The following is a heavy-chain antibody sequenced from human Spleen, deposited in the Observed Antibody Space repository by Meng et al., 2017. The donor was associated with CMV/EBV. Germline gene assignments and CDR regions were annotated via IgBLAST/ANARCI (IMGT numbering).Heavy chain of an antibody. CDR3: AKDVSPFDP. Sequence: LRLSCAASGFSFSSYARSWVRQAQGKGLEWVSAISGSGGSTYYADSVKGRFTISRDNSKNTLYLQMNSLRAEDTAVYYCAKDVSPFDPWGQGTLVTVSS. D-gene: IGHD2/OR15-2a*01. CDR2: ISGSGGST. V-gene: IGHV3-23*01. J-gene: IGHJ5*02. CDR1: GFSFSSYA.